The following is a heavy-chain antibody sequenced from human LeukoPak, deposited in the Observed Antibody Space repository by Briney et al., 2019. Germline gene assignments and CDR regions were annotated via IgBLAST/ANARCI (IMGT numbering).Heavy chain of an antibody. V-gene: IGHV3-21*01. CDR2: ISSSSSYI. D-gene: IGHD3-22*01. Sequence: GGSLRLSCAASGFTFSSYAMSWVRQAPGKGLEWVSSISSSSSYIYYADSVKGRFTISRDNAKNSLYLQMNSLRAEDTAVYYCARDPYYYDSSGWGYAFDIWGQGTMVTVSS. CDR3: ARDPYYYDSSGWGYAFDI. CDR1: GFTFSSYA. J-gene: IGHJ3*02.